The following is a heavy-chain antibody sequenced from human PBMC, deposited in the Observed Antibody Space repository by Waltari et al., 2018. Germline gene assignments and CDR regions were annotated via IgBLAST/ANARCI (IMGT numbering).Heavy chain of an antibody. CDR3: AKCPSSGGSRYRSYYYYGMDV. Sequence: QVQLVESGGGVVQPGRSLRLSCAASGFTFSSYGMHWVRQAPGKGLDWLAVISYDGSNKYYADSVKGRFTISRDNSKNTLYLQMNSLRAEDTAVYYCAKCPSSGGSRYRSYYYYGMDVWGQGTTVTVSS. D-gene: IGHD2-15*01. CDR2: ISYDGSNK. V-gene: IGHV3-30*18. J-gene: IGHJ6*02. CDR1: GFTFSSYG.